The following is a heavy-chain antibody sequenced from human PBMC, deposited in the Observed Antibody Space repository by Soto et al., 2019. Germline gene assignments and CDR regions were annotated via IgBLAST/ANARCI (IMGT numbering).Heavy chain of an antibody. CDR1: SGSISRYY. D-gene: IGHD6-13*01. CDR3: ARVFSDSSSFFDP. J-gene: IGHJ5*02. Sequence: PSETLSVTCSVSSGSISRYYWNWIRQPPGKGLDWIGYIYYSGSTYYNPSLKSRVTISVDTSKNQFSLKLSSVTAADTAVYYCARVFSDSSSFFDPWGQGTLVTVSS. CDR2: IYYSGST. V-gene: IGHV4-59*12.